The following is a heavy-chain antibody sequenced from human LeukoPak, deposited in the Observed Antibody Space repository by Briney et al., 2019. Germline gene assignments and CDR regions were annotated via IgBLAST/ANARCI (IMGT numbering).Heavy chain of an antibody. D-gene: IGHD1-26*01. CDR2: IYTSGST. CDR3: AREYSESYLGYFQH. Sequence: SETLSLTCTVSGGSISSYYWSWIRQPAGKGLEWIGRIYTSGSTNYNPSLKSRVTMSVDTSKNQFSLKLSSVTAADTTVYYCAREYSESYLGYFQHWGQGTLVTVSS. V-gene: IGHV4-4*07. CDR1: GGSISSYY. J-gene: IGHJ1*01.